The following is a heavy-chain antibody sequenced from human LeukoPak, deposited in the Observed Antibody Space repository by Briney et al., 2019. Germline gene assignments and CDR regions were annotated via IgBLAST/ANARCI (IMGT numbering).Heavy chain of an antibody. CDR2: VSSSRSTT. CDR3: ARGGSGYGDYYYFYGLDV. CDR1: GFTFSNAW. Sequence: GGSLRLSCAASGFTFSNAWMSWVRQAPGKGLEWVSYVSSSRSTTYYADSVKGRFTISRDKAKNSLYLQMNSLRDEDTAVYYCARGGSGYGDYYYFYGLDVWGQGTTVTVSS. V-gene: IGHV3-48*02. J-gene: IGHJ6*02. D-gene: IGHD3-22*01.